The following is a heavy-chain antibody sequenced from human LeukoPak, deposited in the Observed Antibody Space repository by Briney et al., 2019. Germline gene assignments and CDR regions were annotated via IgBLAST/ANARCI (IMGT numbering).Heavy chain of an antibody. V-gene: IGHV3-23*01. CDR2: ISGSGGST. CDR3: AKDGYSYGYYDY. Sequence: GGSLRLSCAASGFTFSSYAMSWVRQAPGKGLAWVSAISGSGGSTYYADSVKGRFTISRDNSKNTLYLQMNSLRAEDTAVYYCAKDGYSYGYYDYWGQGTLVTVSS. J-gene: IGHJ4*02. D-gene: IGHD5-18*01. CDR1: GFTFSSYA.